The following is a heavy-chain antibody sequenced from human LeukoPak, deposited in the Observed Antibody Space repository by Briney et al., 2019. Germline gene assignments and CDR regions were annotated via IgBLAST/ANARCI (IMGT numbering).Heavy chain of an antibody. V-gene: IGHV4-30-4*08. CDR2: IYYSGST. Sequence: SETLSLTCTVSGGSISSGGYYWSWIRQHPGKGLEWIGYIYYSGSTYYNPSLKSRVTISVDTSKNQFSLKLRSVTAADTAFYYCARVFGIQWVDYWGQGTLVTVSS. J-gene: IGHJ4*02. CDR1: GGSISSGGYY. CDR3: ARVFGIQWVDY. D-gene: IGHD3-10*02.